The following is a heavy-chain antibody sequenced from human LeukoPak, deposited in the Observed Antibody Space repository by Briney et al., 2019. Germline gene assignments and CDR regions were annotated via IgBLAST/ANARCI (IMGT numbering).Heavy chain of an antibody. D-gene: IGHD3-10*01. Sequence: GGSLRLSCAASGFTFSSYWMHWVRQTPGQGLMWVARIKSDGSTIYADSVQGRFTISRDSAKNTVYLQMNSLRVDDTAIYYCTRAITYFYGSVTYDWFDSWGQGIRVTVSP. CDR3: TRAITYFYGSVTYDWFDS. CDR1: GFTFSSYW. J-gene: IGHJ5*01. CDR2: IKSDGST. V-gene: IGHV3-74*01.